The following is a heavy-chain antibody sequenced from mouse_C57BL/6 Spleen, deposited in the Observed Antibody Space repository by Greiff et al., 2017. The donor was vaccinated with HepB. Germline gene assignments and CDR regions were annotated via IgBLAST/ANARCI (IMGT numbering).Heavy chain of an antibody. CDR1: GFNIKDDY. D-gene: IGHD1-1*01. CDR2: IDPENGDT. V-gene: IGHV14-4*01. CDR3: TTSHYYYVSSPNYYAVDY. Sequence: VQLQQSGAELVRPGASVKLSCTASGFNIKDDYMHWVKQRPEQGLEWIGWIDPENGDTEYASKFQGKATITADTSSNTAYLQLSSLTSEDTAVYYCTTSHYYYVSSPNYYAVDYWGQGTSVTVSS. J-gene: IGHJ4*01.